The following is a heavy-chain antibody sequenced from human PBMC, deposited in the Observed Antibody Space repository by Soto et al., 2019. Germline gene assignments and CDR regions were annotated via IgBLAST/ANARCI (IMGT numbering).Heavy chain of an antibody. CDR3: ARGTAYTQIASFHYGLDV. J-gene: IGHJ6*02. CDR2: SYYSGST. V-gene: IGHV4-59*02. Sequence: QVQLQESGPGLVKASETLSLTCTVAGGSVTSFYWSWIRQAPGKGMEWIGYSYYSGSTNYNPSLKRRVTISVDMSKNQISLTLTSVSAADTAVYYCARGTAYTQIASFHYGLDVWGQGTTVTVSS. D-gene: IGHD2-21*02. CDR1: GGSVTSFY.